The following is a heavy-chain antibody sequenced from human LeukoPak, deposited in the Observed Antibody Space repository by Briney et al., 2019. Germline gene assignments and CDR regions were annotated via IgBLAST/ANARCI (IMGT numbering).Heavy chain of an antibody. Sequence: ASVKVSCKASGYTFTGYYMHWVRQAPGQGSEWMGIINPGGGSTNYAQKFQGRVTMTRDMSTSTVYMELSSLRSEDTAVYYCARAFHSGSYSDWFDPWGQGTLVTVSS. D-gene: IGHD1-26*01. J-gene: IGHJ5*02. V-gene: IGHV1-46*01. CDR2: INPGGGST. CDR3: ARAFHSGSYSDWFDP. CDR1: GYTFTGYY.